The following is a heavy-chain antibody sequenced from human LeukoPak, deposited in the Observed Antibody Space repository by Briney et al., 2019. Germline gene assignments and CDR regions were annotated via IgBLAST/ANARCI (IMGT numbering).Heavy chain of an antibody. V-gene: IGHV3-21*01. CDR1: GLTFNNSG. Sequence: GGSLRLSCAASGLTFNNSGMLWLRQAPGKGLEWVSSISSSSTYIYYADSVKGRFTISRDNAKKSLYLQMNSLRAEDTAVYYCAREYTALGFDYWGQGTLVTVSS. CDR3: AREYTALGFDY. J-gene: IGHJ4*02. CDR2: ISSSSTYI. D-gene: IGHD5-18*01.